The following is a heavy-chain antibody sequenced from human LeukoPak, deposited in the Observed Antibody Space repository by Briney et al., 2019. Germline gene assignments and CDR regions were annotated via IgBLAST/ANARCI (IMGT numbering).Heavy chain of an antibody. CDR1: GGSISSYY. V-gene: IGHV4-59*01. Sequence: SETLSLTCTVSGGSISSYYWSWIRQPPGKGLEWIGYIYYSGSTNYNPSLKSRVTISVDTSKNRFSLKLSSVTAADTAVYYCARGISGSHGVDAFDIWGQGTMVTVSS. CDR2: IYYSGST. D-gene: IGHD1-26*01. J-gene: IGHJ3*02. CDR3: ARGISGSHGVDAFDI.